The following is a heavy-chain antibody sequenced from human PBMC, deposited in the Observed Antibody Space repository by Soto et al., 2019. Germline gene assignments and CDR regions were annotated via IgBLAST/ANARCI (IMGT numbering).Heavy chain of an antibody. CDR3: ARDLGKYYYDSIVFFLMIVATPKSYLFSYQGPLRTWF. Sequence: GRELGVRRAGSAVSLSREGMILVRLVLEKKKEWVSSISSSSSYIYYADPVRGRFTISRDNAKNSLYLQMNSLRAEDTAVYYCARDLGKYYYDSIVFFLMIVATPKSYLFSYQGPLRTWF. CDR1: AVSLSREG. D-gene: IGHD3-22*01. CDR2: ISSSSSYI. J-gene: IGHJ5*01. V-gene: IGHV3-21*01.